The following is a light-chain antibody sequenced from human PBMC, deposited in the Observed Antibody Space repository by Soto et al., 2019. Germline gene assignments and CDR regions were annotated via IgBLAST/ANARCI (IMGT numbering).Light chain of an antibody. Sequence: EIVLTQSPGTLSLSPGERATLSCRASQSLSSTYLAWYQQKPGQAPRVLIYGASSRATGIPDRFSGSGSGSDFTLTTTVQEPDDVAIYYCQQYGSSPLTFGGGTRVEIK. CDR2: GAS. CDR3: QQYGSSPLT. J-gene: IGKJ4*01. V-gene: IGKV3-20*01. CDR1: QSLSSTY.